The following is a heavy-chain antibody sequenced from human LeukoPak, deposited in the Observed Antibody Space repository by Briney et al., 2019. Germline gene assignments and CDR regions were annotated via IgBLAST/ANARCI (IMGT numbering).Heavy chain of an antibody. CDR2: IYSSGST. J-gene: IGHJ5*01. V-gene: IGHV4-39*01. CDR3: AKSDGYGLIDS. D-gene: IGHD2-21*02. CDR1: GVSISSNNYY. Sequence: SETLSLTCIVSGVSISSNNYYWGWVRQPPGKGLEWIGNIYSSGSTYYNSSLKSRVTISIDTSNNQVSLKMSSMTAADTAVYYCAKSDGYGLIDSWGQGTLVTVSS.